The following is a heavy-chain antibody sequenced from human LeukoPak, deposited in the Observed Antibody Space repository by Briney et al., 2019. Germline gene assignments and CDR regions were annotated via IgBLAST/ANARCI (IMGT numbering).Heavy chain of an antibody. J-gene: IGHJ4*02. CDR1: GFTFSTSW. D-gene: IGHD3-16*01. CDR2: IKEDGSEK. CDR3: AKGDYFDY. V-gene: IGHV3-7*01. Sequence: GGSLRLSCAASGFTFSTSWMSWVRQAPGKGLEWVANIKEDGSEKWYMDSVKGRFTISRDNAKNSLYLQMNSLRAEDTAVFYCAKGDYFDYWGQGTLVTVAS.